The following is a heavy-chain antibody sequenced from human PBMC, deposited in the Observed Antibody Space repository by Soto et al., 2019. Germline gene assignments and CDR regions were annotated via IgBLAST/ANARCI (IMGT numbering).Heavy chain of an antibody. V-gene: IGHV1-18*04. CDR3: ARDSSDSSAYNF. Sequence: ASVKVSCKASGYTFNSNGISWVRQAPGQGLEWMGWISAYNGNTNFAQKLQDRVTMTTDTSTSTAYMELRSLRSEDTAVYYCARDSSDSSAYNFWGQGTLVTVSS. D-gene: IGHD3-22*01. J-gene: IGHJ4*02. CDR1: GYTFNSNG. CDR2: ISAYNGNT.